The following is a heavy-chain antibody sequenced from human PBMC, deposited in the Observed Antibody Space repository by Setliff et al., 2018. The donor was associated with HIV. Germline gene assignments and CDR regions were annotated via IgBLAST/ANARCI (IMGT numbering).Heavy chain of an antibody. CDR2: IYHSGST. J-gene: IGHJ1*01. D-gene: IGHD2-15*01. CDR3: ARVVVVAATPEYFQH. CDR1: GGSISSNW. V-gene: IGHV4-4*02. Sequence: SETLSLTCAVSGGSISSNWWSWVRQSPGKGLEWIGEIYHSGSTHYNPSLQSRVTISVDKSKNQFSLKLISVTAADTAVYYCARVVVVAATPEYFQHWGQGTLVTVSS.